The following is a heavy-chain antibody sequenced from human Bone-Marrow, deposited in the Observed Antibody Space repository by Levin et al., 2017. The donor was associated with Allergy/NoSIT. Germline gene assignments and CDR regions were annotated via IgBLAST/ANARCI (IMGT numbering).Heavy chain of an antibody. Sequence: PGGSLRLSCAASGFTFSSYAMHWVRQAPGKGLEWVAFISYDGSNKYSADSVKGRFTISRDNSKKTLFLQMNSLRAEDTAMYYCARANRPFVSAGSLDYWGQGTLVTVSS. CDR1: GFTFSSYA. CDR2: ISYDGSNK. D-gene: IGHD6-13*01. J-gene: IGHJ4*02. CDR3: ARANRPFVSAGSLDY. V-gene: IGHV3-30-3*01.